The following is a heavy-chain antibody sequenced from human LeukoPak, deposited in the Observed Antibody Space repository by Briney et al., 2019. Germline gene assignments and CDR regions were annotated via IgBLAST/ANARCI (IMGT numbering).Heavy chain of an antibody. D-gene: IGHD2-15*01. J-gene: IGHJ5*02. CDR3: ARDGVVAATGGYWFDP. CDR2: IWYDGSNK. V-gene: IGHV3-33*01. Sequence: PGGSLRLSCAASGFTFSSYGMHWVRQAPGKGLEWVAVIWYDGSNKYHADSVKGRFTISRDNSKNTLYLQMNSLRAEETIVYYCARDGVVAATGGYWFDPWGQGTLVTVSS. CDR1: GFTFSSYG.